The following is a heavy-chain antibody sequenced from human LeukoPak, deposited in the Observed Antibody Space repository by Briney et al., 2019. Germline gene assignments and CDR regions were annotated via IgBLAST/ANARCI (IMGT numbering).Heavy chain of an antibody. CDR2: IIPIFGTA. J-gene: IGHJ4*02. D-gene: IGHD2-15*01. Sequence: SVKVSCKASGYTFTSYGISWVRQAPGQGLEWMGGIIPIFGTANYAQKFQGGVTITADESTSTAYMELSSLRSEDTAVYYCARGAYCSGGSCRYDYWGQGTLVTVSS. V-gene: IGHV1-69*13. CDR1: GYTFTSYG. CDR3: ARGAYCSGGSCRYDY.